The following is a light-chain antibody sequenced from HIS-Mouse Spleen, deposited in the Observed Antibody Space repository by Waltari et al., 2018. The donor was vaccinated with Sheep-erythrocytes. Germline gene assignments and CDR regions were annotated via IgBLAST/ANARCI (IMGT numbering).Light chain of an antibody. Sequence: EIALTQSPATLSLSPGERATLSCRASQSVSSYLAWYQQKPGQAPRLLIYDASNRATGIPARFSGSGSGTDFTRTISSLEPEDFAVYYCQQRSNWYTFGQGTKLEIK. CDR1: QSVSSY. V-gene: IGKV3-11*01. J-gene: IGKJ2*01. CDR3: QQRSNWYT. CDR2: DAS.